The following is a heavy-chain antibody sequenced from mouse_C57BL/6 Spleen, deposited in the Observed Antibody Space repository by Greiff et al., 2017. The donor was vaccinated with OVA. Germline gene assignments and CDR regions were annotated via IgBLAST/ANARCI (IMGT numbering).Heavy chain of an antibody. V-gene: IGHV1-42*01. D-gene: IGHD1-1*01. CDR1: GYSFTGYY. CDR2: INPSTGGT. Sequence: VQLQQSGPELVKPGASVKISCKASGYSFTGYYMNWVKQSPEKSLEWIGEINPSTGGTTYNQKFKAKATLTVDKSSSTAYMQLKSLTSEDSAVYYGARPDYGSSYYAMDYWGQGTSVTVSS. J-gene: IGHJ4*01. CDR3: ARPDYGSSYYAMDY.